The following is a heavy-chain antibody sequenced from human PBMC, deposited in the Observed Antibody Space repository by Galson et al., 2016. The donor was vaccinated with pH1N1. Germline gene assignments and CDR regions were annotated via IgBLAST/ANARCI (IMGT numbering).Heavy chain of an antibody. D-gene: IGHD3-10*01. Sequence: SLRISCAASGFTFSNVWMNWVRQAPGKGLEWVGRIKSRTDGGTTDYAAPVKARFTISRDDSKNTLYLQMNSLKTEDTGVYYCTIEEEFSCLWDAWGQGTLVTVSS. J-gene: IGHJ4*02. CDR1: GFTFSNVW. V-gene: IGHV3-15*07. CDR3: TIEEEFSCLWDA. CDR2: IKSRTDGGTT.